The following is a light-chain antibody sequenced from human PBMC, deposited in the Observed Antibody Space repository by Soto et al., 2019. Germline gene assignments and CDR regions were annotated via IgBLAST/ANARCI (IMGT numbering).Light chain of an antibody. Sequence: ETVMTQSPATLSVSQGERATLSCRASQSVSTNLAWYQHKPGQAPRLLISGASTRATGLPARFSGSGSGTEFTLTISSLQSEDFAVYYCQQYNNWPGTFGQGTKV. CDR3: QQYNNWPGT. CDR2: GAS. J-gene: IGKJ1*01. V-gene: IGKV3-15*01. CDR1: QSVSTN.